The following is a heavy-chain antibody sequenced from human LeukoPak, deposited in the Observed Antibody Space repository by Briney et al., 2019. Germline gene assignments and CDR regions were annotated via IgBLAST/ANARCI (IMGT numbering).Heavy chain of an antibody. Sequence: SGTLSLTCTVSGGSISSGNWWSWIRQPPGKGLEWLGETLHSGDTVYNPPLKSRITISVDNSKNQFSLKLTSVTAADTAVYFCTRSGDSSSVVGWGQGTLVTVSS. CDR3: TRSGDSSSVVG. J-gene: IGHJ4*02. V-gene: IGHV4-4*02. D-gene: IGHD2-15*01. CDR1: GGSISSGNW. CDR2: TLHSGDT.